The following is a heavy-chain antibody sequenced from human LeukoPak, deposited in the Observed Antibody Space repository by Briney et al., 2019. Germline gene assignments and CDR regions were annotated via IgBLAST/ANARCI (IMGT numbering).Heavy chain of an antibody. CDR1: GYTFTGYY. Sequence: ASVKVSCKASGYTFTGYYIHWVRQAPGQGLEWMGWIDPDSGDTKYAQKFQGRVTTTRDTSIRTVYMELSRLRSDDTAVYYCARALRSSWYNDAFDIWGQGTMVTVSS. D-gene: IGHD6-13*01. V-gene: IGHV1-2*02. CDR3: ARALRSSWYNDAFDI. J-gene: IGHJ3*02. CDR2: IDPDSGDT.